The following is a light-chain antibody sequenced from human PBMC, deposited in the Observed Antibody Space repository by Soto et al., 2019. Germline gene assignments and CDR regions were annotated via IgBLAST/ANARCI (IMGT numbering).Light chain of an antibody. Sequence: EILLTQSPATLSLSPGEKATHSCRNSQKVSNYFAWYQQKPGRAPRLLIYDASNRATGIPARFIGSGSGTDFTLTISSLEPEDFAVYYCQQRSNWPITFGQGTRLEIK. V-gene: IGKV3-11*01. CDR2: DAS. CDR1: QKVSNY. J-gene: IGKJ5*01. CDR3: QQRSNWPIT.